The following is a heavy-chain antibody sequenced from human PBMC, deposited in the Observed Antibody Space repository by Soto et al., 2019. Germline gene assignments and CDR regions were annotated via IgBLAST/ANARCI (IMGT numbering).Heavy chain of an antibody. V-gene: IGHV4-59*08. CDR1: GGSISSYY. CDR3: ARRTGYSYGYILDY. Sequence: PSETLSLTCTVSGGSISSYYWSWIRQPPGKGLEWIGYIYYSGSTNYNPSLKSRVTISVDTSKNQFSLKLSSVTAADTAVYYCARRTGYSYGYILDYWGQGTLVTVS. D-gene: IGHD5-18*01. CDR2: IYYSGST. J-gene: IGHJ4*02.